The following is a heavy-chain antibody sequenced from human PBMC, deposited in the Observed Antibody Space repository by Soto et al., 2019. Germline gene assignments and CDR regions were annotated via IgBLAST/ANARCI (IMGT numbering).Heavy chain of an antibody. CDR1: GGTFSSYA. V-gene: IGHV1-69*06. CDR3: ATVHISAWIDGMHF. Sequence: QVQLVQSGAEVKKPGSSVKVSCKASGGTFSSYAISWVRQAPGQGLEWMGGTFPMFGKANYAQKFQGRVTISADKSTSTADMEVSSLTSEDTAVYYWATVHISAWIDGMHFWCQGTTVTVSS. D-gene: IGHD6-25*01. J-gene: IGHJ6*02. CDR2: TFPMFGKA.